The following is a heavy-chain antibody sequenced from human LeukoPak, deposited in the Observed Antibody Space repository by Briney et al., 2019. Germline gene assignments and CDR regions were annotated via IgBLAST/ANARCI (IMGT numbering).Heavy chain of an antibody. D-gene: IGHD6-19*01. J-gene: IGHJ4*02. CDR1: GFTFSTYA. CDR3: ARAPVAASYYFDY. V-gene: IGHV3-30*09. Sequence: GGSLRLSCAASGFTFSTYAMHWVRQAPGKGLEWVAFISYDGTNRYCADSVKGRFAISRDNSKNTLYLQMNTLRVEDTAVYYCARAPVAASYYFDYWGQGTLVTVSS. CDR2: ISYDGTNR.